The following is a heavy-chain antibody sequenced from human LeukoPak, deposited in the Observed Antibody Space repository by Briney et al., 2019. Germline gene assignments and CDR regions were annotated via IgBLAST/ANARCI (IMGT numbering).Heavy chain of an antibody. CDR2: IYYSGST. V-gene: IGHV4-59*12. Sequence: PSQTLSLTCTVSGGSISSYYWSWIRQPPGKGLEWIGYIYYSGSTNYNPSLKSRVTISVDTSKNQFSLKLSSVTAADTAVYYCAREATMDYSYDYWGQGTLVTVSS. D-gene: IGHD4/OR15-4a*01. J-gene: IGHJ4*02. CDR1: GGSISSYY. CDR3: AREATMDYSYDY.